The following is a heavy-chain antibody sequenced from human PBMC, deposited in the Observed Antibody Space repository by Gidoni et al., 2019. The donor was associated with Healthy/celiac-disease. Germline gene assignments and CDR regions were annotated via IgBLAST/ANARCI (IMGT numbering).Heavy chain of an antibody. CDR1: GGSFCGYY. V-gene: IGHV4-34*01. D-gene: IGHD3-10*01. CDR3: ARQQALWFGELLSPYYYGMDV. Sequence: QVQLQQWGAGLLKPSETLSLTCAVYGGSFCGYYWSWIRQPPGKGLEWIGEINHSGSTNYNPSLKSRVTISVDTSKNQFSLKLSSVTAADTAVYYCARQQALWFGELLSPYYYGMDVWGQGTTVTVSS. J-gene: IGHJ6*02. CDR2: INHSGST.